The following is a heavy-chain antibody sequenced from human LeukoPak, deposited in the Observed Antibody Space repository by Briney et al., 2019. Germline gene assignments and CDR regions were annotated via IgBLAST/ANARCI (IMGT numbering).Heavy chain of an antibody. V-gene: IGHV3-33*01. Sequence: PGGSLRLSCAASGFTFSSYGMHWVRQAPGKGLEWVAVIWFDGSHKLYADSVKGRFTISRDNSKNTLYLQMNSLGAEDTAVYYCARDLAPGSGTYWNPFDYWGQGTLVTVSS. CDR2: IWFDGSHK. J-gene: IGHJ4*02. CDR1: GFTFSSYG. D-gene: IGHD3-10*01. CDR3: ARDLAPGSGTYWNPFDY.